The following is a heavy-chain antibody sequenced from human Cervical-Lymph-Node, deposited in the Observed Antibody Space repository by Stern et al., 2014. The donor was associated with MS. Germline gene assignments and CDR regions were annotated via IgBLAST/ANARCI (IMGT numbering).Heavy chain of an antibody. CDR1: GGSISSYY. Sequence: QVQLQESGPGLVKPSETLSLTCTVSGGSISSYYWSWIRQSPGKGLEWIGYIYFNGNTNYNPSLKSRVTISVDTSKNQFSLKLSSVTAADTAVYYCTRDRHYSFYGPDVWGQGTAVTVSS. J-gene: IGHJ6*02. V-gene: IGHV4-59*01. CDR3: TRDRHYSFYGPDV. CDR2: IYFNGNT.